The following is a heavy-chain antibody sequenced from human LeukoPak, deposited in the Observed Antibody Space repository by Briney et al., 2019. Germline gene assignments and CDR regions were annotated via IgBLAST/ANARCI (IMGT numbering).Heavy chain of an antibody. Sequence: SETLSLTCTVSDYSISSGSYWSWIRQPPGKGLEWIGEINHSGSTNYNPSLKSRVTISVVTSKNQFSLKLSSVTAADTAVYYCARGAPVLRYFDWLSPKYFDYWGQGTLVTVSS. V-gene: IGHV4-38-2*02. D-gene: IGHD3-9*01. CDR3: ARGAPVLRYFDWLSPKYFDY. CDR1: DYSISSGSY. J-gene: IGHJ4*02. CDR2: INHSGST.